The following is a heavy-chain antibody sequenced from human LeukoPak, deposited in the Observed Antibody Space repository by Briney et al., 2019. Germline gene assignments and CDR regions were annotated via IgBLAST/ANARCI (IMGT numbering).Heavy chain of an antibody. CDR2: IRSKANNYAT. J-gene: IGHJ4*02. CDR3: TRPSFDSSVSGVVY. Sequence: GGSLRLSCVASGFTFSGSAIHWVRQASGKGLEWVGRIRSKANNYATTDVASVRGRFTISRDDSKNTAYLQMNSLKTEDTAVYYCTRPSFDSSVSGVVYWGQGTLVTVSS. V-gene: IGHV3-73*01. CDR1: GFTFSGSA. D-gene: IGHD3-22*01.